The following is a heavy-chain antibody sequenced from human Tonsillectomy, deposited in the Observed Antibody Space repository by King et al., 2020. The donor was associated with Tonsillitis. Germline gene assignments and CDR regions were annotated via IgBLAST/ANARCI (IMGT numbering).Heavy chain of an antibody. V-gene: IGHV3-23*04. D-gene: IGHD2-2*01. Sequence: VQLVESGGGLVQPGGSLRLSCAASGFSFSSYAMTWVRQAPGKGLEWVSGISGSGCSTWHADSVKGRFTISRDNSKNTLFLQMNGLRAEDTAVYYCAKHSSDACRPLDSWGQGTLVTVSS. CDR2: ISGSGCST. CDR3: AKHSSDACRPLDS. CDR1: GFSFSSYA. J-gene: IGHJ4*02.